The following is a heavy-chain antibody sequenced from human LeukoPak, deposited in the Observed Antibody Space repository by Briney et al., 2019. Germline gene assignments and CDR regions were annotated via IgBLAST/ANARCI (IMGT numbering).Heavy chain of an antibody. CDR3: AKGGYCSSTSCYLTD. Sequence: GGSLRLSCAAPGFTFSSYSMNWVRQAPGKGLEWVSPISSSSSYIYYADSVKGRFTISRDNAKNSLYLQMNSLRAEDMALYYCAKGGYCSSTSCYLTDWGQGTLVTVSS. J-gene: IGHJ4*02. CDR2: ISSSSSYI. D-gene: IGHD2-2*03. CDR1: GFTFSSYS. V-gene: IGHV3-21*04.